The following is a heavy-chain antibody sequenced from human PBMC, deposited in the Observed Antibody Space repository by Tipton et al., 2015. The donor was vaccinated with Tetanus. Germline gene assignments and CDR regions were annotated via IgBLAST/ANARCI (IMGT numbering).Heavy chain of an antibody. CDR1: GFTFSRYA. CDR2: IWDDGSKT. Sequence: SLRLSCAASGFTFSRYAMHWVRQAPGKGLEWMAVIWDDGSKTVSADSVKGRFTISRDNAKNLLYLQMSSLRREDTAVYYCASSTVTRWGPGTLVTVSS. J-gene: IGHJ4*02. D-gene: IGHD4-17*01. V-gene: IGHV3-33*01. CDR3: ASSTVTR.